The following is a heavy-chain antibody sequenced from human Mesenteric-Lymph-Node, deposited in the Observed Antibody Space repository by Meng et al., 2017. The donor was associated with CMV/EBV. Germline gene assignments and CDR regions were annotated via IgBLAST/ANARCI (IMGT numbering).Heavy chain of an antibody. J-gene: IGHJ4*02. CDR3: ARDFWSGYFAFDY. D-gene: IGHD3-3*01. V-gene: IGHV3-21*04. Sequence: GESLKISCVVSGLTFSTYDMNWVRQAPGKGLEWVSYISSSSYYIYYADSVKGRFTISRDNAKNSLFLQMNSLRAEDTALYYCARDFWSGYFAFDYWGQGTLVTVSS. CDR2: ISSSSYYI. CDR1: GLTFSTYD.